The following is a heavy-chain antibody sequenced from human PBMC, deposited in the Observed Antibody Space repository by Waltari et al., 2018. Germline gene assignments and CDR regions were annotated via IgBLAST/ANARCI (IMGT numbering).Heavy chain of an antibody. CDR3: ARDNHAYTTDY. CDR2: ITPNIGAT. CDR1: GYTFIDYY. D-gene: IGHD4-4*01. Sequence: QVQLVQSGAEVKKPGASVKVSCKTSGYTFIDYYIHWVRQAPGQGLEWVGRITPNIGATNDAQHLQDRVTLTRDTSTSTAYMELISLRSDDTAIYYCARDNHAYTTDYWGQGTLVTVSS. J-gene: IGHJ4*02. V-gene: IGHV1-2*06.